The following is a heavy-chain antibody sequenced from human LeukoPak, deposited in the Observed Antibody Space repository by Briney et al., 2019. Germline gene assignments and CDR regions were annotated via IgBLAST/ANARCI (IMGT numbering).Heavy chain of an antibody. CDR1: GFTFSNAW. CDR2: IKSKTDGGTT. V-gene: IGHV3-15*01. Sequence: GGSLRLSCAASGFTFSNAWMSWVRQAPGKGLEWVGRIKSKTDGGTTDYAAPVKGRFTISRDDSKNTLYLQMNSLKTEDTAVYYCTTTVLAARRPTVSSFVDYWGQGTLVTVSS. D-gene: IGHD6-6*01. J-gene: IGHJ4*02. CDR3: TTTVLAARRPTVSSFVDY.